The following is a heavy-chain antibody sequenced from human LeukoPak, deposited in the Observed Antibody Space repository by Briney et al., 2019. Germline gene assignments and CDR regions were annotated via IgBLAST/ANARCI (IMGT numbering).Heavy chain of an antibody. CDR1: GYTFTGYY. V-gene: IGHV1-2*02. CDR3: ARGRRIAARSDTKNWFDP. CDR2: INPNSGGT. J-gene: IGHJ5*02. Sequence: ASVKVSCKASGYTFTGYYMHWVRQAPGQGLEWMGWINPNSGGTNYAQKFQGRVTMTRDTSISTVYMELSRLRSDDTAVYYCARGRRIAARSDTKNWFDPWGQGTLVTVSS. D-gene: IGHD6-6*01.